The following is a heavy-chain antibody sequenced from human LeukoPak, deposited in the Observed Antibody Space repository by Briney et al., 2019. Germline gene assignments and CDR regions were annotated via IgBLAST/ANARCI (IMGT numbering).Heavy chain of an antibody. CDR1: GFTFTTYG. CDR2: IGGSGTRT. Sequence: GGSLRLSCSASGFTFTTYGMNWVRQAPGKGLEWVSGIGGSGTRTYYADSVKGRFTISRDNAKNSLYLQMNSLRVEDTGIYYCVKVAKYYYGSETYYFFEHWGQGTPVTASS. V-gene: IGHV3-23*01. J-gene: IGHJ4*02. CDR3: VKVAKYYYGSETYYFFEH. D-gene: IGHD3-10*01.